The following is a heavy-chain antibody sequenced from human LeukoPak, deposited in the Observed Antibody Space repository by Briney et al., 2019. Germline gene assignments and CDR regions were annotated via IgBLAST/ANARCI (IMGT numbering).Heavy chain of an antibody. J-gene: IGHJ4*02. Sequence: SGGSLRLSCAASGFTFSSYAMSWVRQAPGKGLEWVSAISGSGGSTYYADSVKGPFTISRDNSKNTLYLQMNSLRAEDTAVYYCAKVLFSVAAAHFDYWGQGTLVTVSS. CDR2: ISGSGGST. V-gene: IGHV3-23*01. CDR3: AKVLFSVAAAHFDY. D-gene: IGHD6-13*01. CDR1: GFTFSSYA.